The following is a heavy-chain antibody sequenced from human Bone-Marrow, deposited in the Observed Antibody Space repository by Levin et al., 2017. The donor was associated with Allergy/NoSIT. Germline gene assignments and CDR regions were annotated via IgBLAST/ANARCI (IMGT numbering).Heavy chain of an antibody. J-gene: IGHJ5*02. CDR1: GFTFSSYS. CDR2: ITSSSSYI. CDR3: ARGLEYSGLP. D-gene: IGHD5-12*01. Sequence: RGESLKISCAASGFTFSSYSMNWVRQAPGKGLNWVSSITSSSSYIYYADSVKGRFTITRDNAKNSLYLQMNSLRAEDTAVYYCARGLEYSGLPWGQGTLVTVSS. V-gene: IGHV3-21*01.